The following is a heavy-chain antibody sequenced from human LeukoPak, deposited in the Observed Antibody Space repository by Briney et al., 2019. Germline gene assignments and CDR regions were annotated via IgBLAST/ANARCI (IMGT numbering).Heavy chain of an antibody. CDR1: GFTFDAYE. CDR2: ISGSGRTI. V-gene: IGHV3-48*03. J-gene: IGHJ4*02. CDR3: ARLGSARTGY. Sequence: GGSLRLSCAASGFTFDAYEINWVRQAPGKGLEWVSYISGSGRTIYYADSVKGRFTISWDNAKNSVYLQMNRLRAEDTAVYYCARLGSARTGYWGQGTLVTVSS. D-gene: IGHD1-14*01.